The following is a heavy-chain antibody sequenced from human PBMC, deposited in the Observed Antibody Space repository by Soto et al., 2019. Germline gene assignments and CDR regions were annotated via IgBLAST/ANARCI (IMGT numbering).Heavy chain of an antibody. V-gene: IGHV4-59*08. Sequence: PSETLSLTCTVSGGSISSYYWSWIRQPPGKGLEWIGYIYYSGSTNYNPSLKSRVTISVDTSKNQFSLKLSSVTAADTAVYYCAPLPTVTTDYWGQGTLVTVSS. CDR3: APLPTVTTDY. D-gene: IGHD4-17*01. CDR2: IYYSGST. CDR1: GGSISSYY. J-gene: IGHJ4*02.